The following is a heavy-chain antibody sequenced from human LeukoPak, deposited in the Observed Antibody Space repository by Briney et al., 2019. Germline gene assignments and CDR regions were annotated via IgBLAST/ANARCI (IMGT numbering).Heavy chain of an antibody. CDR2: VNTAGSST. V-gene: IGHV3-74*01. Sequence: GGSLRLSCAASGFTFSTYWMHWVRQAPGKGLVWVSRVNTAGSSTSYADSVKGRFTISRDNAKNSLYLQMNSLRADDTAVYYCARGQSRYFDWYLGFFDYWGQGILVTVSS. CDR3: ARGQSRYFDWYLGFFDY. J-gene: IGHJ4*02. D-gene: IGHD3-9*01. CDR1: GFTFSTYW.